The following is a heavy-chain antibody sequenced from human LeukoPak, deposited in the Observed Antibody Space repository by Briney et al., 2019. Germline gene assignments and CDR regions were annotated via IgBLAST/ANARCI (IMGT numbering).Heavy chain of an antibody. Sequence: LTGGSLRLSCAASGFTFSSSAMSWVRQVPGKGLEWVSGISASGGSTSYADSVRGRFTISRDNSKNTLYLQMNSLRAEDTAVYYCARGSGYNYGFPDYWGQGTLVTVSS. J-gene: IGHJ4*02. CDR2: ISASGGST. CDR1: GFTFSSSA. D-gene: IGHD5-18*01. V-gene: IGHV3-23*01. CDR3: ARGSGYNYGFPDY.